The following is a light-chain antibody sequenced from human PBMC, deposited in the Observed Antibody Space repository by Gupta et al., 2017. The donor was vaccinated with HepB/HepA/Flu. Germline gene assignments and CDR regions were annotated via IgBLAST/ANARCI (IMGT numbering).Light chain of an antibody. V-gene: IGLV1-44*01. CDR3: AVGDDSINGVV. CDR2: SNN. Sequence: QSVLTQPPSASGTPGQRVTISCSGRSSNIGTNTVNWHQQLPGTAPKLLIYSNNERPSGVPDRFSGSKSGTSASLAISGLQSEDEADYYCAVGDDSINGVVFGGGTKLTVL. J-gene: IGLJ2*01. CDR1: SSNIGTNT.